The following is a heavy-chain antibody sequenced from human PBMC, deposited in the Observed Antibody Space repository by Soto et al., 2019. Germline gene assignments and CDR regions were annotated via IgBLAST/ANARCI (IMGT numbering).Heavy chain of an antibody. J-gene: IGHJ4*02. CDR1: GFTFSSYA. CDR2: VSIGGST. D-gene: IGHD2-15*01. Sequence: DVQLLESGGGLVQPEGSLRLSCAASGFTFSSYATGWVRQGPGKGLEWVAVVSIGGSTHYADSLRGRFTISRDNSKNTLSLQMNSLTAEDTAVYFCAKRRGAGGHFDYWGQGALVTVSS. CDR3: AKRRGAGGHFDY. V-gene: IGHV3-23*01.